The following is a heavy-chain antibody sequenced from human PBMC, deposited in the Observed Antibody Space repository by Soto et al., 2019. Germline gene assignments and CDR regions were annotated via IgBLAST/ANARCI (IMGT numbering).Heavy chain of an antibody. J-gene: IGHJ5*02. V-gene: IGHV4-39*01. CDR2: IYYSGST. CDR3: AAIVAFWFDP. D-gene: IGHD3-22*01. CDR1: GGSISSSSYY. Sequence: PSETLSLTCTVSGGSISSSSYYWGWIRQPPGKGLEWIGSIYYSGSTYYNPSLKSRVTISVDTSKNQFSLKLSSVTAADTAVYYCAAIVAFWFDPWGQGTLVTVS.